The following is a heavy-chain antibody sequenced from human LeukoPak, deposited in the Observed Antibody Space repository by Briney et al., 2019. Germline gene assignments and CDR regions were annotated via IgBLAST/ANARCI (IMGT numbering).Heavy chain of an antibody. J-gene: IGHJ4*02. Sequence: PGGSLRLSCAASLLTFSTYSMNCVRQAPGQRLQCVSSISSSSKYIYYADSVKGRFTISRDNAKNSLYLQMNSLRPEDSVVYYCARLTAKPHNWNGENWGQGTLVTVSS. V-gene: IGHV3-21*06. CDR3: ARLTAKPHNWNGEN. CDR1: LLTFSTYS. D-gene: IGHD1-20*01. CDR2: ISSSSKYI.